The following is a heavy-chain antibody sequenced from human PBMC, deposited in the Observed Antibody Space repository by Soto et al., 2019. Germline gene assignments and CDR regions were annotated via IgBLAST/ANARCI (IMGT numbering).Heavy chain of an antibody. V-gene: IGHV3-23*01. CDR2: ISATGGGT. CDR1: GFKFSNYA. D-gene: IGHD3-16*01. Sequence: GGSLRLSCAASGFKFSNYAMSWVRQAPGKGLEWVSLISATGGGTYYADSVKGRFTIPRDNSHNTLYLQVHSLTAEDTAVYYCAKARRAGGNSALYLDFWGPGDQVTVSS. J-gene: IGHJ4*02. CDR3: AKARRAGGNSALYLDF.